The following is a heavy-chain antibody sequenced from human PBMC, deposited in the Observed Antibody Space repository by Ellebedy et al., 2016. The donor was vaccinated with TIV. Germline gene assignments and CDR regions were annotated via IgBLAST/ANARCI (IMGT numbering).Heavy chain of an antibody. J-gene: IGHJ6*03. V-gene: IGHV4-59*08. CDR3: ARLGSGNFYYHLEV. CDR1: DYSISHYY. CDR2: LYYTGST. Sequence: MPSETLSLTCTVSDYSISHYYWSWIRKPQGKGLEWMGSLYYTGSTNYNPSLTSRVTISEDTSKKPFALRLTSMTAADTAVYYCARLGSGNFYYHLEVWGKGTTVTVSS. D-gene: IGHD3-10*01.